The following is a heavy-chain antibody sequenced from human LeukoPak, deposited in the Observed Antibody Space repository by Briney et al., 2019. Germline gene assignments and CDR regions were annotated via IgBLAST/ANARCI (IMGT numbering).Heavy chain of an antibody. CDR3: SGHRGHGHYYYSSCYYFVDY. Sequence: GKPLKISCMGSGYSFTNYWIGCVRPMPGKGLEWMGIIYPGDSDTRYSPSFQGQVTISAGKSISSAYLQWSSLKASDTAMYYCSGHRGHGHYYYSSCYYFVDYWGQGTLVTVSS. J-gene: IGHJ4*02. V-gene: IGHV5-51*01. CDR2: IYPGDSDT. CDR1: GYSFTNYW. D-gene: IGHD3-22*01.